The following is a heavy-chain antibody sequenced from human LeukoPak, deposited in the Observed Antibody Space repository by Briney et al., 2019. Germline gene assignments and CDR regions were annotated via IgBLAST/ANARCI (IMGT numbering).Heavy chain of an antibody. J-gene: IGHJ4*02. CDR3: ARPYYSSGWYGPFDY. D-gene: IGHD6-19*01. Sequence: GEALQISCKGSGYIFTNYWIGWVRQLPGEGLEWMGIIYPGDSHTRYSPSFQGQVTISADKSISTAYLQWSSLKASDTAMYYCARPYYSSGWYGPFDYWGQGTLVTVSS. CDR1: GYIFTNYW. CDR2: IYPGDSHT. V-gene: IGHV5-51*01.